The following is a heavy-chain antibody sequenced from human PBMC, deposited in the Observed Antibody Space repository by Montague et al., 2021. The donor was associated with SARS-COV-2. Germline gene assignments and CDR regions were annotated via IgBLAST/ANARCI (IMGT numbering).Heavy chain of an antibody. V-gene: IGHV6-1*01. CDR2: TYYKSKWYN. Sequence: CAISGDRVSTNRATCNWIRQSPSRGLELLGRTYYKSKWYNDYAVXVKSRIIINPDTSKNQFSLQLNSVTPEDTAVYYCARVRMDGGSDYWGQGTLVTVSS. D-gene: IGHD3-16*01. J-gene: IGHJ4*02. CDR3: ARVRMDGGSDY. CDR1: GDRVSTNRAT.